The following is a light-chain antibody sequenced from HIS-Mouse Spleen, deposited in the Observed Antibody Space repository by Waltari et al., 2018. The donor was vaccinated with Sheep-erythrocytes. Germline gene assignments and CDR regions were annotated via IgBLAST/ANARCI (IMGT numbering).Light chain of an antibody. V-gene: IGKV3-15*01. CDR2: GAS. J-gene: IGKJ2*01. CDR1: QSVSSN. Sequence: RASQSVSSNLAWYQQKPGQAPRLLIYGASTRATGIPARFSGSGSGTEFTLTISSMQSEDFAVYYCQQYNNWMYTFGQGTKLEIK. CDR3: QQYNNWMYT.